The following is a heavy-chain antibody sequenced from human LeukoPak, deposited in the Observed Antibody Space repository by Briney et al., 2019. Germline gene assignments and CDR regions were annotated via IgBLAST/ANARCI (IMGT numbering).Heavy chain of an antibody. CDR2: IIPIFGTA. J-gene: IGHJ4*02. D-gene: IGHD6-13*01. V-gene: IGHV1-69*05. CDR3: AISSSWHNFDY. CDR1: GGTFSIYA. Sequence: SVKVSCKASGGTFSIYAISLVRQAPGQGLEWMGGIIPIFGTANYAQKFQGRVTITTDESTSTAYMELSSLRSEDTAVYYCAISSSWHNFDYWGQGTLVTVYS.